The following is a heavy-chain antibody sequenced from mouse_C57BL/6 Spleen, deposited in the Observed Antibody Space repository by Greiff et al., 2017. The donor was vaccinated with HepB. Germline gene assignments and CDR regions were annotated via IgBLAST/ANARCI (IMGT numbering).Heavy chain of an antibody. V-gene: IGHV1-15*01. CDR1: GYTFTDYE. CDR3: TRSSRYFFDY. Sequence: VQLQQSGAELVRPGASVPLSCKASGYTFTDYEMHWVKQTPVHGLEWIGAIDPETGGTAYNQKFKGKAILTADKSSSTAYMELRSLTSEDSAVYYWTRSSRYFFDYWGQGTTLTVSS. D-gene: IGHD3-1*01. CDR2: IDPETGGT. J-gene: IGHJ2*01.